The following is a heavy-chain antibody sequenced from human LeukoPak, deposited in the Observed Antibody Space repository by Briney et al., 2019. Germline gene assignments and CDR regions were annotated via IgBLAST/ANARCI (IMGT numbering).Heavy chain of an antibody. D-gene: IGHD2-21*01. CDR2: IKQDGSEK. V-gene: IGHV3-7*01. CDR1: GFTFSNYW. CDR3: ARDIVSSRFLASFFPWYFDL. J-gene: IGHJ2*01. Sequence: GGSLRLSCAASGFTFSNYWMSWVRQAPGKGLEFVANIKQDGSEKYYVDSVKGRFTISRDNAKNSLYLQMNSLRAEDTAVYYCARDIVSSRFLASFFPWYFDLWGRGTLVTVSS.